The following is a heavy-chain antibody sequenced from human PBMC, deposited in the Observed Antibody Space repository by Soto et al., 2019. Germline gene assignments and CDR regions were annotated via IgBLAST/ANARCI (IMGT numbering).Heavy chain of an antibody. J-gene: IGHJ3*02. CDR2: ITAGGDGT. CDR3: APHVYCSGGSCQYDAFAI. D-gene: IGHD2-15*01. V-gene: IGHV3-23*01. Sequence: EVQVLESGGGLVQPGGSLRLSCEASGITFRNYMMTWIRQAPGKGLEWVSTITAGGDGTYYADSVKGRFTMSRETSKNTLYLQMNSLRAEDTAVYYCAPHVYCSGGSCQYDAFAIRGQGTMVTVSS. CDR1: GITFRNYM.